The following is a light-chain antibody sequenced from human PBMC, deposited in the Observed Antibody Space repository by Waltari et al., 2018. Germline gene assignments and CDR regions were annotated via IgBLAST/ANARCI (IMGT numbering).Light chain of an antibody. CDR1: RSNVVTYNY. CDR2: DVS. CDR3: CSYAGSIIS. Sequence: QSVLTQPASVSGSPGQSITISCTGTRSNVVTYNYVSWYQQHPGKAPKVIIYDVSKRPPGVSNRFSGSKSGNTASLPISGLQAEDEADYSCCSYAGSIISFGGGTELTVL. V-gene: IGLV2-23*02. J-gene: IGLJ2*01.